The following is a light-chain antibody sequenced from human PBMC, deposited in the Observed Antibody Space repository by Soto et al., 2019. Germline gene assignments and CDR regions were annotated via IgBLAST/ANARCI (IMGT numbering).Light chain of an antibody. CDR1: QSVSRSY. CDR2: GAS. CDR3: QQYGGAPWT. Sequence: DIVVPQYPGTLSLSPGERATLSCRASQSVSRSYLAWYQQKPGQAPRLLLYGASSRSTGIQDRFSGSGYATDFTLTISRLDPEDFAVYFCQQYGGAPWTFGQGTNVEI. J-gene: IGKJ1*01. V-gene: IGKV3-20*01.